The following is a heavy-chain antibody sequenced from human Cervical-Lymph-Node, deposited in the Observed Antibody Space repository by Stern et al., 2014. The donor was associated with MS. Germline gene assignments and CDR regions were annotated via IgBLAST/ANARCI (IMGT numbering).Heavy chain of an antibody. V-gene: IGHV1-69*04. D-gene: IGHD2-15*01. CDR2: IIPILGLP. CDR3: ARGVVSNRAAATQHNLFDP. CDR1: GGTFISSYA. Sequence: QVQLVQSGAEVKKPGSSVNVSCKASGGTFISSYAITWMRQAPGQGLWWMGRIIPILGLPNYAQKFQGRVTFTADTSTSTTYMELSSLTSEDTAVYYCARGVVSNRAAATQHNLFDPWGQGTLVTVSS. J-gene: IGHJ5*02.